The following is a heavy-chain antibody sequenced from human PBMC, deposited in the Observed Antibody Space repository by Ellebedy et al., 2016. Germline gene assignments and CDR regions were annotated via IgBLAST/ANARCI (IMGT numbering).Heavy chain of an antibody. Sequence: GGSLRLXXAASGFTFSSYSMNWVRQAPGKGLEWVSSISSSSSYIYYADSVKGRFTISRDNAKNSLYLQMNSLRDEDTAVYYCARELVVTAIHYYYYGMDVWGQGTTVTVSS. V-gene: IGHV3-21*01. CDR3: ARELVVTAIHYYYYGMDV. CDR1: GFTFSSYS. CDR2: ISSSSSYI. J-gene: IGHJ6*02. D-gene: IGHD2-21*02.